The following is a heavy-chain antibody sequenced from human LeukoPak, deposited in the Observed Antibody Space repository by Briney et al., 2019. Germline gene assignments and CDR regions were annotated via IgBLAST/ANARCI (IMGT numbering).Heavy chain of an antibody. CDR1: GGSISSGSYY. CDR2: IYYSGST. V-gene: IGHV4-39*01. Sequence: SETLSLTCTVSGGSISSGSYYWGWIRQPPGKGLEWIGSIYYSGSTYYNPSLKSRVTISVDTSKNQFSLKLSSVTAADTAVYYCARHVGAIEVTMVRGVIITGWFDPWGQGTLVTVSS. J-gene: IGHJ5*02. CDR3: ARHVGAIEVTMVRGVIITGWFDP. D-gene: IGHD3-10*01.